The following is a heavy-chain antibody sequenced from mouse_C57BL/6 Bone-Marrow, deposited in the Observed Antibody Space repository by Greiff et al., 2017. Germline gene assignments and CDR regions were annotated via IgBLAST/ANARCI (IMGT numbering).Heavy chain of an antibody. J-gene: IGHJ4*01. Sequence: LVESGAELARPGASVKLSCKASGYTFTSYGISWVKQRTGQGLEWIGELYPRSGNTYYNEKFKGEATLTAYKSSSTAYMELRSLTSEDSAVYFCARRSYYYGSSLYYYAMDYWGQGTSVTVSS. V-gene: IGHV1-81*01. CDR2: LYPRSGNT. CDR3: ARRSYYYGSSLYYYAMDY. D-gene: IGHD1-1*01. CDR1: GYTFTSYG.